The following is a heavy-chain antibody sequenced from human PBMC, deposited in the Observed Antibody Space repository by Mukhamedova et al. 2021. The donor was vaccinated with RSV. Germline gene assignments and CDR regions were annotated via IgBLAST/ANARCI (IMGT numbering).Heavy chain of an antibody. CDR3: ARARVIFDWLFHSYYFDY. V-gene: IGHV4-30-2*04. Sequence: YNPSLKSRVTISVDTSKNQFSLKLSSVTAADTAVYYCARARVIFDWLFHSYYFDYWGQGTLVTVSS. J-gene: IGHJ4*02. D-gene: IGHD3-9*01.